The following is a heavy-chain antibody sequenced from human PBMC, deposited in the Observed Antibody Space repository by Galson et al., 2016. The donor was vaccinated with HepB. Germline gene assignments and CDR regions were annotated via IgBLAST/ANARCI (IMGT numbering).Heavy chain of an antibody. CDR2: IYNRGNT. D-gene: IGHD2-21*01. Sequence: TCTVSGGSISTGVYYWSWIRRPPGKGLEWIGYIYNRGNTYYNPSLQSRLSLSVDTSKNQVSLKVTSVTAADTAGYYCARGPPERCGGSTCYLGAFHIWGQGTMVTVSS. J-gene: IGHJ3*02. CDR3: ARGPPERCGGSTCYLGAFHI. V-gene: IGHV4-30-4*01. CDR1: GGSISTGVYY.